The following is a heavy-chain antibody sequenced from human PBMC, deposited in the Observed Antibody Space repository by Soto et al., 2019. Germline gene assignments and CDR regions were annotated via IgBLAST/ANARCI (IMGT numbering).Heavy chain of an antibody. D-gene: IGHD5-12*01. Sequence: ASVKVSCKASGYTFTSFDINWVRQASGQGLEWMGWMNPNSGNTIYAQKFQGRVTMTRNTSKNTLYLQMNSLRAEDTAVYYCAREGVGWIVATITGYYYGMDVWGQGTTVTVSS. V-gene: IGHV1-8*01. CDR3: AREGVGWIVATITGYYYGMDV. CDR2: MNPNSGNT. CDR1: GYTFTSFD. J-gene: IGHJ6*02.